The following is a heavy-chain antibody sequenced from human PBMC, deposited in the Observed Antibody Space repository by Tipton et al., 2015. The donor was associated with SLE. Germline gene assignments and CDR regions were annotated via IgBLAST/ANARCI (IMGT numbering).Heavy chain of an antibody. J-gene: IGHJ4*02. CDR2: LYYSGST. CDR3: ASDSIELGTAY. CDR1: GGSISSSSYY. Sequence: TLSLTCTVSGGSISSSSYYWGWIRQPPGKGLEWIGKLYYSGSTYYNPSLKSRVTISVDTSKNQFSLKLSSVTAADTAVYYCASDSIELGTAYWGQGTLVT. V-gene: IGHV4-39*07. D-gene: IGHD7-27*01.